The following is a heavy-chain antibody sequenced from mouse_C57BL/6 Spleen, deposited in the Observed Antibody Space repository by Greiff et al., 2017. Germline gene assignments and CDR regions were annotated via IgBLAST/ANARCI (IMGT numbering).Heavy chain of an antibody. J-gene: IGHJ2*01. CDR3: ARGRYDYDEGVDY. V-gene: IGHV1-78*01. CDR1: GYTFTDHT. Sequence: VQLKESDAELVKPGASVKISCKVSGYTFTDHTIHWMKQRPEQGLEWIGYIYPRDGSTKYNEQFKGKAPLTVDKSSSTAYMQLNSLTSEDSAVYFCARGRYDYDEGVDYWGQGTTLTVSS. D-gene: IGHD2-4*01. CDR2: IYPRDGST.